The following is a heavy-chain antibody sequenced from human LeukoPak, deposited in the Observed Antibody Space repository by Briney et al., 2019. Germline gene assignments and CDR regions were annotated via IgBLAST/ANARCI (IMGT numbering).Heavy chain of an antibody. CDR1: GFTFAVYG. V-gene: IGHV3-20*04. D-gene: IGHD2-2*01. CDR2: INWDGGST. J-gene: IGHJ6*03. Sequence: GGSLRLSCAPAGFTFAVYGMSWVRQAAGKGLEWVSCINWDGGSTGYADSVKGRFTISRDNAKNSLYLQMNSLRAEDTALYYCAIGRPAAIYYYYCMDVWGKGTTVTVSS. CDR3: AIGRPAAIYYYYCMDV.